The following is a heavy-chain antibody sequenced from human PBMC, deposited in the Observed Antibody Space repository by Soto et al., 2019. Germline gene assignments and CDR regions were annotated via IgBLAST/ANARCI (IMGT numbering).Heavy chain of an antibody. J-gene: IGHJ4*02. Sequence: QVQLVESGGGVVQPGGSLRLSCAASGFSFSNFPMHWFRQAPGKGLEWVAVMSFDGITTYYADSVKGRFTVSRDNSQNTLYLRVNSLRDEDTAVYFCAREGPDAVRSSWHLDYWGQGTLVTVSS. CDR3: AREGPDAVRSSWHLDY. D-gene: IGHD6-13*01. CDR1: GFSFSNFP. CDR2: MSFDGITT. V-gene: IGHV3-30-3*01.